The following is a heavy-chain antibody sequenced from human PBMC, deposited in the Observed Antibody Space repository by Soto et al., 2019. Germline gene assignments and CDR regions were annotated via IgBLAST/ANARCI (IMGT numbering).Heavy chain of an antibody. Sequence: AGESLKISCKGSGYSFTSYWIGWVRQMPGKGLEWMGIIYPGDSDTRYSPSFQGQVTISADKSISTAYLQWSSLKASDTAMYYCARRGATVVTAYYYYGMDVWGQGTTVTVSS. V-gene: IGHV5-51*01. D-gene: IGHD1-26*01. CDR2: IYPGDSDT. CDR1: GYSFTSYW. CDR3: ARRGATVVTAYYYYGMDV. J-gene: IGHJ6*02.